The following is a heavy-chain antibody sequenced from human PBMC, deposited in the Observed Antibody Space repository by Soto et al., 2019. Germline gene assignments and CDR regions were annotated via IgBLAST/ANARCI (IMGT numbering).Heavy chain of an antibody. V-gene: IGHV4-34*01. CDR3: AREGVTHAFDI. CDR2: INHSGST. D-gene: IGHD5-18*01. CDR1: GGSFSGYY. J-gene: IGHJ3*02. Sequence: KTSETLSLTCAVYGGSFSGYYWSWIRQPPGKGLEWIGEINHSGSTNYNPSLKSQVTISVDTSKNQFSLKLSSVTAADTAVYYCAREGVTHAFDIWGQGTMVTVSS.